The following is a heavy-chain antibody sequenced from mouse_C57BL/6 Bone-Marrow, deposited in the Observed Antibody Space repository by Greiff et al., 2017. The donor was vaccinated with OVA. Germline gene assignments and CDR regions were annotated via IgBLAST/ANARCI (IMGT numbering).Heavy chain of an antibody. D-gene: IGHD1-1*01. Sequence: EVMLVESGGGLVKPGGSLKLSCAASGFTFSSYAMSWVRQTPEKRLEWVATISDGGSYTYYPDNVKGRFTISRDNAKNNLYLQMSHLKSEGTALYYCAGVLRYFDVWGTGTTVTVSS. CDR3: AGVLRYFDV. CDR1: GFTFSSYA. J-gene: IGHJ1*03. V-gene: IGHV5-4*03. CDR2: ISDGGSYT.